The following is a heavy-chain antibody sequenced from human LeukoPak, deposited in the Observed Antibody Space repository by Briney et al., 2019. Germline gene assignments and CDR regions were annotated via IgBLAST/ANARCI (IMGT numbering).Heavy chain of an antibody. CDR1: GYTFTDYY. CDR2: INPLGGST. CDR3: ARDRYYDSGTYYSASGFVYGMDV. Sequence: ASVKVSCTASGYTFTDYYIHWVRQAPGQGLDWMGIINPLGGSTNFAQKFQGRVTMTRDTSTSTVYMDLNSLRSEDTAVYYCARDRYYDSGTYYSASGFVYGMDVWGQGTTVTVSS. V-gene: IGHV1-46*01. J-gene: IGHJ6*02. D-gene: IGHD3-10*01.